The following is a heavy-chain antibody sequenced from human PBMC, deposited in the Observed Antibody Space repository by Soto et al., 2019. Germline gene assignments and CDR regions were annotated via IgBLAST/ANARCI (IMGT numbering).Heavy chain of an antibody. D-gene: IGHD4-17*01. CDR3: AKVLNKKTTVPAFDY. V-gene: IGHV3-30-3*01. J-gene: IGHJ4*02. CDR1: GFTFSSYA. Sequence: GGSLGLSCAAYGFTFSSYAMHWVRQAPGKGLEWVAVISYDGSNKYYADSVKGRFTISRDNSKNTLYLQMNSLRAEDTAVYYCAKVLNKKTTVPAFDYWGQGTLVTVSS. CDR2: ISYDGSNK.